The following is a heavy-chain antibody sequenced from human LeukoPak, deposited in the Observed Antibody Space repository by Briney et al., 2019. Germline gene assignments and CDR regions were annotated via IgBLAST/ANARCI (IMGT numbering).Heavy chain of an antibody. V-gene: IGHV5-51*01. CDR2: IYPSDSDT. CDR1: GYSFTSYW. CDR3: ARRHGSGNWFDT. D-gene: IGHD1-26*01. J-gene: IGHJ5*02. Sequence: GESLKISCKGSGYSFTSYWIGWVRQLPGKGLEWMAIIYPSDSDTRYNPSFQGHVTISADESITTAYLQWSSLKASDTAIYYCARRHGSGNWFDTWGQGSLVTVSS.